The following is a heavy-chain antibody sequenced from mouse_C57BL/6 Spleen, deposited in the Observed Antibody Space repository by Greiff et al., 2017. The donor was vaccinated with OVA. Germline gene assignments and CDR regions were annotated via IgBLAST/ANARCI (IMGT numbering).Heavy chain of an antibody. Sequence: VQLQQSGAELVRPGASVTLSCKASGYTFTGYEMHWVKQTPVHGLEWIGAIDPDTGGTAYNQKFKGKAILTVDKSSSTAYMELRSLTSEATAVYYCTRWGLSTMVIHFDYWGQGTLLTVSA. CDR1: GYTFTGYE. J-gene: IGHJ2*01. V-gene: IGHV1-15*01. D-gene: IGHD2-2*01. CDR3: TRWGLSTMVIHFDY. CDR2: IDPDTGGT.